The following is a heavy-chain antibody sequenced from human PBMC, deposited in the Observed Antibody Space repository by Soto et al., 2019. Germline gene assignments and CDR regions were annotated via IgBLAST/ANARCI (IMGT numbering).Heavy chain of an antibody. CDR1: GGSISSSSYY. CDR2: LYNGGST. Sequence: PSETLSLTCTVSGGSISSSSYYWGWIRQPPGKGLEWIGSLYNGGSTTYNPSLKSRVTVSVDTSKNQFSLKLSSVTAADTAVYYCARVKVLRFLEWSSRYYYMDVRGKGTTVTVSS. V-gene: IGHV4-39*07. D-gene: IGHD3-3*01. CDR3: ARVKVLRFLEWSSRYYYMDV. J-gene: IGHJ6*03.